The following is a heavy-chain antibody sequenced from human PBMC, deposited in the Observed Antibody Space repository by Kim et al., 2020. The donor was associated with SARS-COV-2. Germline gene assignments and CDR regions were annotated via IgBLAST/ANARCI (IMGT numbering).Heavy chain of an antibody. CDR3: ANSVGGTFGWMYY. J-gene: IGHJ4*02. D-gene: IGHD3-16*01. CDR1: GFTFSSYG. CDR2: ISYDGSNK. Sequence: GGSLRLSCAASGFTFSSYGMHWVRQAPGKGLEWVAVISYDGSNKYYADSVKGRFTISRDNSKNTLYLQMNSLRAEDTAVYYCANSVGGTFGWMYYWGQGTLVTVSS. V-gene: IGHV3-30*18.